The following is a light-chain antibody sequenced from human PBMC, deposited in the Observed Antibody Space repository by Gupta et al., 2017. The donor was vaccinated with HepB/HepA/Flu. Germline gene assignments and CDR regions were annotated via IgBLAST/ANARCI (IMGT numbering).Light chain of an antibody. J-gene: IGLJ2*01. CDR3: QSRDSSLVV. CDR2: EDK. Sequence: SYELAQPPSVSVSPGQTASITCSGDKLGNRYTYWYQQKPGQSPVLVIYEDKKRPSGTPERFSGSNSGTTATLTIRGTQAMDEADYYCQSRDSSLVVFGGGTKLTVL. V-gene: IGLV3-1*01. CDR1: KLGNRY.